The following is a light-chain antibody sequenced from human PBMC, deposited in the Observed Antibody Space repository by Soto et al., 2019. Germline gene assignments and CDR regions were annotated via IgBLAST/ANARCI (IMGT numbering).Light chain of an antibody. CDR2: DAS. Sequence: DIQMTQSPSSLSASVGDRVTITCQASHDISNYLNWYQQKPGKAPKLLIYDASNLETGVPSRFSGSGSGTDFTFTISSLEPEDIATYYCQQYDNVPPTFGPGTRWIS. CDR3: QQYDNVPPT. CDR1: HDISNY. J-gene: IGKJ3*01. V-gene: IGKV1-33*01.